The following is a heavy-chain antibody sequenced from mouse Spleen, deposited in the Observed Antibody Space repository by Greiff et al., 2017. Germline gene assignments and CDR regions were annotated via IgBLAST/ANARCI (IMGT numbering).Heavy chain of an antibody. CDR2: IDPANGNT. J-gene: IGHJ2*01. CDR1: GFNIKNTY. Sequence: EVQLQQSVAELVRPGASVKLSCTASGFNIKNTYMPWVKQRPEQGLEWIGRIDPANGNTKYAPKFQGKATITADTSSNTAYLQLSSLTSEDTAIYYCARGAYYFDYWGQGTTLTVSS. V-gene: IGHV14-3*01. CDR3: ARGAYYFDY.